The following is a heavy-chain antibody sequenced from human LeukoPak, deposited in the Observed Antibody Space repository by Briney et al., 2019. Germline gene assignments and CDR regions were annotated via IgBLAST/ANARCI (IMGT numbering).Heavy chain of an antibody. D-gene: IGHD6-19*01. CDR3: ARAYSSGWYGDFDY. CDR1: GFTFSSYA. Sequence: GGSLRLSCAASGFTFSSYAMHWVRQAPGKGLEWVAVIPYDGSKKYYADSMKGRFTISRDSSKNTLYLQMNSLRAEDAAVYYCARAYSSGWYGDFDYWGQGTLVTVSS. J-gene: IGHJ4*02. CDR2: IPYDGSKK. V-gene: IGHV3-30-3*01.